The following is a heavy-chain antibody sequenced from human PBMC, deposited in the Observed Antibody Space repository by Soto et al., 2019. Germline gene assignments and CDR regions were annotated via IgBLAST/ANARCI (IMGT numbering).Heavy chain of an antibody. D-gene: IGHD3-10*01. Sequence: GESLKISCAGSGFTFRWFGMNWVRQAPGKGLEWVARISNDGSNEYYVDSVKGRFTISRDNSKNTLYLQMDSLRAEDTAVYYCAKGEVRGIIPSYFDYWGLGTLVTVSS. CDR1: GFTFRWFG. CDR3: AKGEVRGIIPSYFDY. J-gene: IGHJ4*02. CDR2: ISNDGSNE. V-gene: IGHV3-30*18.